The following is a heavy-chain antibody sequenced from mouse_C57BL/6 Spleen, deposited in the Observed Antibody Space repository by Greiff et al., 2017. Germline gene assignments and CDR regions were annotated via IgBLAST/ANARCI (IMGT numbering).Heavy chain of an antibody. CDR3: ARRGYDRAYYAMDY. V-gene: IGHV1-39*01. Sequence: LQESGPELVKPGASVKISCKASGYSFTDYNMNWVKQSNGKSLEWIGVINPNYGTTSYNQKFKGKATLTVDQSSSTAYMQLNSLTSEDSAVYYCARRGYDRAYYAMDYWGQGTSVTVSS. CDR1: GYSFTDYN. J-gene: IGHJ4*01. D-gene: IGHD2-2*01. CDR2: INPNYGTT.